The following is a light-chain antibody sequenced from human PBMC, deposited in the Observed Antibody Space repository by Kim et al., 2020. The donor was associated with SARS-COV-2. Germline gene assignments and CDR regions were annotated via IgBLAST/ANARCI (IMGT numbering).Light chain of an antibody. CDR3: QTWDTSTVV. Sequence: SGSPGQTASITCSGERLGDKYTYWYQQQAGQSPVLVIYEDIKRPSGIPERFSGSNSGNTATLTISGTQAIDEADYYCQTWDTSTVVFGGGTQLTVL. J-gene: IGLJ2*01. CDR1: RLGDKY. V-gene: IGLV3-1*01. CDR2: EDI.